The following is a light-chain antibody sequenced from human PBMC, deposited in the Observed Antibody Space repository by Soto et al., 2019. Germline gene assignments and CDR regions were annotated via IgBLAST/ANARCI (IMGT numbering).Light chain of an antibody. V-gene: IGKV3D-15*01. CDR3: QQYNNWPPVT. Sequence: EIVLTQFPGTLSLSPGESATLSCRASQSVGSNYLAWYQQRPGQPPNLLIFGASHRAPDIPDRFSGSGSGTEFTLTISSLQSEDFAVYYCQQYNNWPPVTFGGGTKVDIK. CDR1: QSVGSN. J-gene: IGKJ4*01. CDR2: GAS.